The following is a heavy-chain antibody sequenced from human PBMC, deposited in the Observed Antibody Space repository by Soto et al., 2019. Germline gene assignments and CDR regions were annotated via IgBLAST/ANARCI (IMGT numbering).Heavy chain of an antibody. D-gene: IGHD2-15*01. CDR3: ARGASIVATPHYFDY. J-gene: IGHJ4*02. V-gene: IGHV4-59*01. CDR1: GGTISSYY. CDR2: IYYSGST. Sequence: SETLSLTCNVSGGTISSYYWSWIRQPPGKGLEWIGYIYYSGSTIYNPSLKKRVTVSIDTSKKQFSRKLSSVTAADTAVYYCARGASIVATPHYFDYWGQGTLVTVSS.